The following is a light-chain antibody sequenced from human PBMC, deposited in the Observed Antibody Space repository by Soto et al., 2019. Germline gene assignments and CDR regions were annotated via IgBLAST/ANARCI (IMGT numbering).Light chain of an antibody. Sequence: EDVLTQSPGTLSLSPGERATLSCRASQIVYNAYLAWYQQKPGQPPRLLIYGASSRATGIPDRFSGSGSGTDFTLTINRLQPEDFAVYYCQQYVSSPRTFGQGTRVEIK. CDR1: QIVYNAY. J-gene: IGKJ1*01. CDR3: QQYVSSPRT. V-gene: IGKV3-20*01. CDR2: GAS.